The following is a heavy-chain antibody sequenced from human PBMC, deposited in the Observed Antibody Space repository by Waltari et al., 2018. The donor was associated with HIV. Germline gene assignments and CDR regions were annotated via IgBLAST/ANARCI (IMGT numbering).Heavy chain of an antibody. CDR1: VGSVSSGSYY. CDR3: ARVVAFGSGFTGLDY. V-gene: IGHV4-61*01. J-gene: IGHJ4*02. Sequence: QVQLQESGPGLVKPSETLSLTCTVSVGSVSSGSYYWSWIRQPPGKGLEWVGYIYYSGSTNYNPSLKSRVTISVDTSKNQFSLKLSSVTAADTAVYYCARVVAFGSGFTGLDYWGQGTLVTVSS. CDR2: IYYSGST. D-gene: IGHD6-19*01.